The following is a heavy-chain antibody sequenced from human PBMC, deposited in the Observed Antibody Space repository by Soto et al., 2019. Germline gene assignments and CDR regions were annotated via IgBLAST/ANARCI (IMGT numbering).Heavy chain of an antibody. J-gene: IGHJ4*02. CDR3: VRPYYSSSWFPFDR. CDR1: GFDFGDYY. V-gene: IGHV3-11*01. D-gene: IGHD6-13*01. Sequence: LRLYCTGSGFDFGDYYMSWIRQAPGKGLEWVSYIDSGDGTTYYTDSVKGRFTISRDNAKKTVYLQMSSLRVEATALYYCVRPYYSSSWFPFDRWGQGTLVSVLL. CDR2: IDSGDGTT.